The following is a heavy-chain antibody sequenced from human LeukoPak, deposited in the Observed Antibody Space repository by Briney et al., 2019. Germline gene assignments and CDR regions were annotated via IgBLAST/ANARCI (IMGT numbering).Heavy chain of an antibody. V-gene: IGHV3-23*01. CDR1: GFTFSSYA. D-gene: IGHD2-15*01. J-gene: IGHJ4*02. Sequence: GGSLRLSCAASGFTFSSYAMNWVRQAPGKGLEWVSSVSGSGGSTLYADSVKGRFTISRDNSKNTLYLQMNSLRAEYTAIYYCAKDGYCSGRSCSGVRGDYWGQGTLVTVSS. CDR3: AKDGYCSGRSCSGVRGDY. CDR2: VSGSGGST.